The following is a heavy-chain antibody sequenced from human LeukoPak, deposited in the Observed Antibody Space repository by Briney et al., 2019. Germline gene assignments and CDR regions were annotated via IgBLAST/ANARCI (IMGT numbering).Heavy chain of an antibody. CDR3: ARDPLRVDYFDY. CDR1: GGSFSGYY. V-gene: IGHV4-34*01. Sequence: SETLSLTCAVYGGSFSGYYWSWIRQPPGKGLEWIGEINHSGSTNYNPSLKSRVTISVDTSKNQFSLKLSSVTAADTAVYYCARDPLRVDYFDYRGQGTLVTVSS. D-gene: IGHD3-16*01. CDR2: INHSGST. J-gene: IGHJ4*02.